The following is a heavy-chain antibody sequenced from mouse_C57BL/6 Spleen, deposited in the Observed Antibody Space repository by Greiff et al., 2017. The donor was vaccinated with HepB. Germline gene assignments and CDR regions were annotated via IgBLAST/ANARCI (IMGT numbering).Heavy chain of an antibody. CDR2: IYPRSGNT. V-gene: IGHV1-81*01. J-gene: IGHJ1*03. Sequence: QVQLQQSGAELARPGASVKLSCKASGYTFTSYGISWVKQRTGQGLEWIGEIYPRSGNTYYNEKFKGKATLTADKSSSTAYMELRSLTSEDSAVYFCARKTMGWYFDVWGTGTTVTVSS. CDR3: ARKTMGWYFDV. D-gene: IGHD1-1*02. CDR1: GYTFTSYG.